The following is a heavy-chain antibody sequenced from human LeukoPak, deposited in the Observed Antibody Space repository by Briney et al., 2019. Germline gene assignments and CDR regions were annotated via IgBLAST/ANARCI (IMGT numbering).Heavy chain of an antibody. D-gene: IGHD2-15*01. CDR1: GGSFSGYY. J-gene: IGHJ4*02. CDR3: ARGLCSGGSCYSFDY. V-gene: IGHV4-34*01. Sequence: PSEILSLTCAVYGGSFSGYYWSWIRQPPGKGLEWIGEINHSGSTNYNPSLKSRVTISVDTSKNQFSLKLSSVTAADTAVYYCARGLCSGGSCYSFDYWGQGTLVTVSS. CDR2: INHSGST.